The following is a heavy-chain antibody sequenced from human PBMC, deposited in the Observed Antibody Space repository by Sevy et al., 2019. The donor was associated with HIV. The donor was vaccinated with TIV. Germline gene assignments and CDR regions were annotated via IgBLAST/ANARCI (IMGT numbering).Heavy chain of an antibody. CDR1: GFTFSSYG. CDR2: IWYDGSNK. Sequence: GGSLRLSCAASGFTFSSYGMHWVRQAPGKGLEWVAVIWYDGSNKYYADSVKGRFTISRDNSKNTLYLQMNSLRAEDTAVYYCARDGSIGLPAGYSGYDAPDYWGQGTLVTVSS. J-gene: IGHJ4*02. CDR3: ARDGSIGLPAGYSGYDAPDY. D-gene: IGHD5-12*01. V-gene: IGHV3-33*01.